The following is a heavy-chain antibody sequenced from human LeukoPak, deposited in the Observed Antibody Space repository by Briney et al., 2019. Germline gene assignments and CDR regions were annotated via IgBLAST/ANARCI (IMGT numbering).Heavy chain of an antibody. CDR2: IIPIFGTA. Sequence: ASVKVSCKASGGTFSSYAISWVRQAPGQGLEWMGGIIPIFGTANYAQKFQGRVTITADKSTSTAYMELSSLRSEDTAVYYCASSITGTTLDYWGQGTLVTVSS. CDR3: ASSITGTTLDY. CDR1: GGTFSSYA. D-gene: IGHD1-7*01. J-gene: IGHJ4*02. V-gene: IGHV1-69*06.